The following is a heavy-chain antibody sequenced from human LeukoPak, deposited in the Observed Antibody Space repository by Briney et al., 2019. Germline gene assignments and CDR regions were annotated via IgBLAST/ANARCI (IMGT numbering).Heavy chain of an antibody. V-gene: IGHV3-66*01. CDR1: GFTVSSNY. J-gene: IGHJ4*02. Sequence: GGSLRLSCAASGFTVSSNYMSWVRQAPGKGLEWVSVIYSGGSTYYADSVKGRFTISRDNSKNTLYLQMNSLRAEDTAAYYCARGAYYDSSGYYYWYYFDYWGQGTLVTVSS. CDR3: ARGAYYDSSGYYYWYYFDY. D-gene: IGHD3-22*01. CDR2: IYSGGST.